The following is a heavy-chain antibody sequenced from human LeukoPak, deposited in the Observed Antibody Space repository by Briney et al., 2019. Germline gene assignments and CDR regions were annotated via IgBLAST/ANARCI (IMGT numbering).Heavy chain of an antibody. CDR1: GFTFSSYW. D-gene: IGHD1-26*01. J-gene: IGHJ6*02. CDR3: ARDSGGRWELLYGMDV. Sequence: PGGSLRLSCAASGFTFSSYWMSWVRQAPGKGLEWVANIKQDGSEKYYVDSVKGRFTISRDNSKNTLYLQMNSLRAEDTAVYYCARDSGGRWELLYGMDVWGQGTTVTVSS. CDR2: IKQDGSEK. V-gene: IGHV3-7*03.